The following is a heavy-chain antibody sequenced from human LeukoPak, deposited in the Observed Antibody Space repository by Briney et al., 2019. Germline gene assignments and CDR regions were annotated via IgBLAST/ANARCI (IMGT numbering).Heavy chain of an antibody. V-gene: IGHV3-33*01. CDR3: ARANIVVVTAIQKSCYFDY. CDR2: IWYDGSNK. D-gene: IGHD2-21*02. CDR1: GFTFSSYG. Sequence: GGSLRLSCAASGFTFSSYGMHWVRQAPGKGLEWVAVIWYDGSNKYYADSVKGRFTISRDNSKNTLYLQMNSLRAEDTAVYYCARANIVVVTAIQKSCYFDYWGQGTLVTVSS. J-gene: IGHJ4*02.